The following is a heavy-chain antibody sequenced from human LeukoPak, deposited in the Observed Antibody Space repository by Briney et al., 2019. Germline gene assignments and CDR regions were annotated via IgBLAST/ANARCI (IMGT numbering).Heavy chain of an antibody. CDR3: AKDATLFGDQYFDY. D-gene: IGHD3-10*01. Sequence: GGSLRLSCAASGFTFSSHGMHWVRQASGKGLEWVAVTSYDGSTKYYADSAKGRFNISRDNSKNTLYLQMNSLRVDDTAVYYCAKDATLFGDQYFDYWGQGTLVIVSS. J-gene: IGHJ4*02. V-gene: IGHV3-30*18. CDR2: TSYDGSTK. CDR1: GFTFSSHG.